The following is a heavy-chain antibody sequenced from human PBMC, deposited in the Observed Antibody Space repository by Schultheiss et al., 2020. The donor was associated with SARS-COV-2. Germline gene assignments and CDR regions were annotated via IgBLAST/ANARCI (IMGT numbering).Heavy chain of an antibody. V-gene: IGHV4-4*07. CDR3: ARDTSLYSSSSTFDY. J-gene: IGHJ4*02. Sequence: SETLSLTCTVSGGSISSYYWSWIRQPPGKGLEWIGRIYTSGSTNYNPSLKSRVTMSVDTSKNQFSLKLSSVTAADTAVYYCARDTSLYSSSSTFDYWGQGTLVTVSS. CDR1: GGSISSYY. CDR2: IYTSGST. D-gene: IGHD6-6*01.